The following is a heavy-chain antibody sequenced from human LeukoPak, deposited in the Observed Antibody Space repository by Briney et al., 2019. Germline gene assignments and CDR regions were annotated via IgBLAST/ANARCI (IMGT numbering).Heavy chain of an antibody. J-gene: IGHJ4*02. CDR2: ISGSGGST. Sequence: QTGGSLRLSCAASGFTFSSYGMSWVRQAPGKGLEWVSAISGSGGSTYYADSVKGRFTISRDNAKNSLYLQMNSLRAEDTAVYYCARDQHAVVVPAATEDYFDYWGQGTLVTVSS. D-gene: IGHD2-2*01. CDR1: GFTFSSYG. CDR3: ARDQHAVVVPAATEDYFDY. V-gene: IGHV3-23*01.